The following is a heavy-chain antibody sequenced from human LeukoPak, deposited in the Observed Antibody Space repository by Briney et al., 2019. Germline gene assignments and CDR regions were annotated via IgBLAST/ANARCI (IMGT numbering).Heavy chain of an antibody. CDR2: INPNSGGT. Sequence: ASVKVSCKASGYTFTGYYMHWVRQAPGQGLEWMGWINPNSGGTNYAQKFQGRVTMTRDTSISTAYMELSRLRSDDTAAYYCARQYRIAVAARWFDPWGQGTLVTVSS. CDR3: ARQYRIAVAARWFDP. J-gene: IGHJ5*02. V-gene: IGHV1-2*02. CDR1: GYTFTGYY. D-gene: IGHD6-19*01.